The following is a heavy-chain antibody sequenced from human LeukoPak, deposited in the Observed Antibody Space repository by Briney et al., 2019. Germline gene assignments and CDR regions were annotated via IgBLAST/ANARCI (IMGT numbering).Heavy chain of an antibody. Sequence: PSETLSLICAVSGYSISSGYYWGWIRQPPGEGLEWIGSIYHSGSTYYNPSLKSRVTISVDTSKNQFSLKLSSVTAADTAVYYCARPISWARGAFDIWGQGTMVTVSS. V-gene: IGHV4-38-2*01. D-gene: IGHD1-26*01. CDR2: IYHSGST. CDR3: ARPISWARGAFDI. CDR1: GYSISSGYY. J-gene: IGHJ3*02.